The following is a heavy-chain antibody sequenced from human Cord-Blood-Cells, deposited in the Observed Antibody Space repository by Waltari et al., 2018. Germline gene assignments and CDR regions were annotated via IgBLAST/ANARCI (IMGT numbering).Heavy chain of an antibody. V-gene: IGHV1-2*04. CDR3: ARAGPALSGWYDY. D-gene: IGHD6-19*01. J-gene: IGHJ4*02. CDR2: INPNGGGT. CDR1: GYTFTGYY. Sequence: QVQLVQSGAEVKKPGASVKVSCKASGYTFTGYYMHWVRQAPGQGLEWMGWINPNGGGTNYAQKFQGWVTMTRDTSISTAYMELSRLRSDDTAVYYCARAGPALSGWYDYWGQGTLVTVSS.